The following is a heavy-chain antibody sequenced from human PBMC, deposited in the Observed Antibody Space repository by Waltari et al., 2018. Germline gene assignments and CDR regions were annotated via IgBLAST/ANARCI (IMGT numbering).Heavy chain of an antibody. D-gene: IGHD6-13*01. CDR1: GGSISSSSYY. J-gene: IGHJ5*02. CDR2: IYYSGST. Sequence: QLQLQESGPGLVKPSETLSLTCTVSGGSISSSSYYWGWIRQPPGKGLEWIGSIYYSGSTYYNPSLKSRVTISVDTSKNQFSLKLSSVTAADTAVYYCARHRKAAAVLPAWFDPWGQGTLVTVSS. CDR3: ARHRKAAAVLPAWFDP. V-gene: IGHV4-39*07.